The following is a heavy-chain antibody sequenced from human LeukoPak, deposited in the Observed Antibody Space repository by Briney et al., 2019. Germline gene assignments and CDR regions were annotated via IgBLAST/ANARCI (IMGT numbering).Heavy chain of an antibody. CDR2: INPNSGGT. J-gene: IGHJ3*02. V-gene: IGHV1-2*02. CDR1: GYTFTGYY. CDR3: ARSFGSGSYYPTWGAFDI. Sequence: ASVKVSCKASGYTFTGYYMHWVRQAPGQGLEWMGWINPNSGGTNYAQKFQGRVTMTRDTSISTAYMELSRLRSADTAVYYCARSFGSGSYYPTWGAFDIWGQGTMVTVSP. D-gene: IGHD3-10*01.